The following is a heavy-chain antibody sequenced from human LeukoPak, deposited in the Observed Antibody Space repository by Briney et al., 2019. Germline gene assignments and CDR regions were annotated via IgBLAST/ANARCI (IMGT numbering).Heavy chain of an antibody. CDR1: GYTFTSYG. D-gene: IGHD1-14*01. Sequence: ASVKVSCKASGYTFTSYGISWVRQAPGQGLEWMGWTSAYNGNTNYAQKLQGRVTMTTDTSTSTAYMELRSLRSDDTAVYYCASRPNLNYYGMDVWGQGTTVTVSS. J-gene: IGHJ6*02. CDR3: ASRPNLNYYGMDV. V-gene: IGHV1-18*01. CDR2: TSAYNGNT.